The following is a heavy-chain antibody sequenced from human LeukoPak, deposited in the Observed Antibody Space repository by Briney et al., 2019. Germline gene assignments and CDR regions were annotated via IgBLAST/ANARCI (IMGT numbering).Heavy chain of an antibody. Sequence: SQTLSLTCAVSGGSISSGGDSWSWVRQPPGKGLEWIGEINHSGSTNYNPSLKSRVTISVDTSKNQFSLKLSSVTAADTAVYYCARGSGYDILTGYYNNWFDPWGQGTLVTVSS. V-gene: IGHV4-30-2*01. J-gene: IGHJ5*02. CDR2: INHSGST. D-gene: IGHD3-9*01. CDR3: ARGSGYDILTGYYNNWFDP. CDR1: GGSISSGGDS.